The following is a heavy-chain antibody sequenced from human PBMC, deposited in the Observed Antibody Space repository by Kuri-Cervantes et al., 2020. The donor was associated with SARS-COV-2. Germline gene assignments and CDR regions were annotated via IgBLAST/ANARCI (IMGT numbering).Heavy chain of an antibody. V-gene: IGHV4-39*02. CDR3: AREKWLRQAGFDP. D-gene: IGHD5-12*01. Sequence: SETLSLTCTVSGGSISSSSYYWGWIRQPPGKGLEWIGSIYYSGSTYYNPSLKSRVTISVDTSKNQFSLKLSSVTAADTAVYYCAREKWLRQAGFDPWGQGTLVTVSS. CDR2: IYYSGST. J-gene: IGHJ5*02. CDR1: GGSISSSSYY.